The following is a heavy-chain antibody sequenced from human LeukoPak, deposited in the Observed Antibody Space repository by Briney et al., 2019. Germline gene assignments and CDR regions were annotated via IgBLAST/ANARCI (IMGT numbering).Heavy chain of an antibody. Sequence: PGGSLRLSCAASGFTFSSYGMHWVRQAPGKGLEWVAVISYDGSNKYYADSVKGRFTISRDNSKNTLYLQMSSLRAEDTAVYYCAREHGKSGGDCYFDYWGQGTLVTVSS. CDR3: AREHGKSGGDCYFDY. V-gene: IGHV3-30*03. CDR2: ISYDGSNK. CDR1: GFTFSSYG. J-gene: IGHJ4*02. D-gene: IGHD2-21*02.